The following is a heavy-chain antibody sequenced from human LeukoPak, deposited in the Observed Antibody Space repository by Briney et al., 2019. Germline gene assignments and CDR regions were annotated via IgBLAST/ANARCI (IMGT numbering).Heavy chain of an antibody. V-gene: IGHV3-21*01. Sequence: GGSLRLSCAASGFTFSSYAMSWVRQAPGKGLEWVSSISSSSSYIYYADSVKGRFTISRDNAKNSLYLQMNSLRAEDTAVYYCARDSDSSGYCDYWGQGTLVTVSS. CDR1: GFTFSSYA. CDR2: ISSSSSYI. J-gene: IGHJ4*02. CDR3: ARDSDSSGYCDY. D-gene: IGHD3-22*01.